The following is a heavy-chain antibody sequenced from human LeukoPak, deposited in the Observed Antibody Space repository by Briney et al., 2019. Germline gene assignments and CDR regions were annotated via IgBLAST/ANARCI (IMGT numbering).Heavy chain of an antibody. Sequence: GGSLRLSCAAAGFTFSSYEMNWVRQAPGKGREWVSYISSSGSTIYYADSVKGRFTISRDNAKNSLYLQMNSLRAEDTAVYYCASPNNWFDPWGQGTLVTVSS. CDR1: GFTFSSYE. J-gene: IGHJ5*02. CDR3: ASPNNWFDP. V-gene: IGHV3-48*03. CDR2: ISSSGSTI.